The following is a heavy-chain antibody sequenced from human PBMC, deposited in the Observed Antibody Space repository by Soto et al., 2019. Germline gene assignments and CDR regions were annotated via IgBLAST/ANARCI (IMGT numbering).Heavy chain of an antibody. V-gene: IGHV3-48*01. CDR2: ISSSSSTI. CDR1: GFTFSSYA. CDR3: ARDIPHDY. Sequence: AGGSLILSCAASGFTFSSYAMNWVRQAPGKGLEWVSYISSSSSTIYYADSVKGRFTISRDNAKNSLYLQMNSLRAEDTAVYYCARDIPHDYWGQGTLVTVSS. J-gene: IGHJ4*02.